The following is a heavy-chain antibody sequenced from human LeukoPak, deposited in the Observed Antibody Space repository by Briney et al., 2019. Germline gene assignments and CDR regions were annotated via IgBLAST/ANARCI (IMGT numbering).Heavy chain of an antibody. V-gene: IGHV1-46*01. CDR3: ASSGVWLGELLPQPSNTNWFDP. CDR1: GYTFTSYY. Sequence: ASVKVSCKASGYTFTSYYMHWVRQAPGQGLEGMGIINPSGGSTSYAQKFQARVTMTRDTSKSTVYMELSSLRSDDPDVYYCASSGVWLGELLPQPSNTNWFDPWGQGTLVTVSS. CDR2: INPSGGST. D-gene: IGHD3-10*01. J-gene: IGHJ5*02.